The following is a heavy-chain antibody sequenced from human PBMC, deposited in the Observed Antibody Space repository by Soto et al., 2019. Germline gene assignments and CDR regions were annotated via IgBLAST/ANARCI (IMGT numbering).Heavy chain of an antibody. V-gene: IGHV1-2*04. CDR1: RYRFTDYH. J-gene: IGHJ6*02. CDR2: ITPTGGVT. D-gene: IGHD2-8*01. Sequence: ASLKVSCQPSRYRFTDYHIHWVPQAPGRGLEWLGRITPTGGVTRTAQEFPGCVIMTTDMSIITASMELSRLTSDDTPIDYCAGGDSADCSNGVCSFVYHHGMDLWGQGTTLTVCS. CDR3: AGGDSADCSNGVCSFVYHHGMDL.